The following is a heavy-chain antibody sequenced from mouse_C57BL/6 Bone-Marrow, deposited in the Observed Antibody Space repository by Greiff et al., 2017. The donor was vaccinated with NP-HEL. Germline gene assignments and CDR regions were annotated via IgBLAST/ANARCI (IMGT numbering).Heavy chain of an antibody. CDR3: ARHEGFAY. Sequence: EVQAVESGGDLVKPGGSLKLSCAASGFTFSSYGMSWVRQTPDKRLEWVATISSGGSYTYYPDSVKGRFTISRDNAKNTLYLQMSSLKSEDTAMYYCARHEGFAYWGQGTLVTVSA. V-gene: IGHV5-6*01. CDR2: ISSGGSYT. J-gene: IGHJ3*01. CDR1: GFTFSSYG.